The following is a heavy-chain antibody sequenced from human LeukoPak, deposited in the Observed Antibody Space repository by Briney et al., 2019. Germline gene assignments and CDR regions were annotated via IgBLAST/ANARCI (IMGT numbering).Heavy chain of an antibody. CDR3: TSSGSRWDYFDY. CDR2: INWNGGST. J-gene: IGHJ4*02. CDR1: GFTFDDYG. D-gene: IGHD4-23*01. V-gene: IGHV3-20*04. Sequence: GGSLRHSCAASGFTFDDYGMSWVRQAPGKGLEWVSGINWNGGSTGYADSVKGRFTISRDNAKNSLYLQMNSLRAEDTALYYCTSSGSRWDYFDYWGQGTLATVSS.